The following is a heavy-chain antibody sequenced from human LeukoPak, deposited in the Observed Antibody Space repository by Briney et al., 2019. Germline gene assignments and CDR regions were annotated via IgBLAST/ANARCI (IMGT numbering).Heavy chain of an antibody. CDR1: GDSMSNYY. CDR3: ARDVCSGGTCYLDY. Sequence: SETLSLTCSVSGDSMSNYYWTWIRQPPGKALESIGYISDRGSTYYSPSLKSRATTSADTSKNQISLKLTSVTAADTAVYYCARDVCSGGTCYLDYWGRGTLVSVSS. D-gene: IGHD2-15*01. V-gene: IGHV4-59*01. CDR2: ISDRGST. J-gene: IGHJ4*02.